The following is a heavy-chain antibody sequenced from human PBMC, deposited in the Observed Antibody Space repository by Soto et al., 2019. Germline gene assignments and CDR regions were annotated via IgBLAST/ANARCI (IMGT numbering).Heavy chain of an antibody. CDR3: ARALGDWLLPGRSDFDL. CDR2: IYSSGST. Sequence: SETLSLTCTVSGGSISTYYWSWIRQPAGKGLEWIGRIYSSGSTNYNPSLKSRVTMSVDTSKNQFSLKLTSVTAADTAVYYCARALGDWLLPGRSDFDLWGQGTMVTVSS. CDR1: GGSISTYY. D-gene: IGHD3-3*01. J-gene: IGHJ3*01. V-gene: IGHV4-4*07.